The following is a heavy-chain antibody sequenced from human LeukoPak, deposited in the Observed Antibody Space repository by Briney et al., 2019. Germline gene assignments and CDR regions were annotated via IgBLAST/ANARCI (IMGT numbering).Heavy chain of an antibody. CDR3: AIGPSSGPFDY. Sequence: SETLSCTGNVSGGTVSSYYWSWIRQPAGKGLEWIGRIYSSGTTNYNPSLKSRVTMSLDTSKNRFSLKLSSVTAAGTAVYYCAIGPSSGPFDYWGQGILVTVSS. D-gene: IGHD6-19*01. V-gene: IGHV4-4*07. J-gene: IGHJ4*02. CDR2: IYSSGTT. CDR1: GGTVSSYY.